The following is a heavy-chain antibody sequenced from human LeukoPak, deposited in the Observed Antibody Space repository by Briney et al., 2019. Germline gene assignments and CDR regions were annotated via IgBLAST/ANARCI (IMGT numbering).Heavy chain of an antibody. V-gene: IGHV4-59*01. CDR1: GGSIISYF. CDR3: ARGGVTTIAQYDY. D-gene: IGHD5-12*01. J-gene: IGHJ4*02. Sequence: SETLSLTCTVSGGSIISYFWSWIRQPPGKGPEWIGYIFDSGTTNYNPSTNYNPSLKSRVTVSLDTSKNHFSLKLSSVTAADTAVCFCARGGVTTIAQYDYWGQGILVTVSS. CDR2: IFDSGTTNYNPST.